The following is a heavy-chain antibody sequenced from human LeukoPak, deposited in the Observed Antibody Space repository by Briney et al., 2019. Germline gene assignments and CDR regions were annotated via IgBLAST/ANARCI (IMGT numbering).Heavy chain of an antibody. J-gene: IGHJ4*02. CDR1: GYSFATHW. Sequence: GESLKISCKASGYSFATHWIGWVRQMPGKGLEWMGIIYPGDSDTRYRPSFQGQVTISADKSISTAYLQWSSLKASDTAMYYCARQTGTYFDYWGQGTLVTVSS. CDR3: ARQTGTYFDY. V-gene: IGHV5-51*01. CDR2: IYPGDSDT. D-gene: IGHD1-1*01.